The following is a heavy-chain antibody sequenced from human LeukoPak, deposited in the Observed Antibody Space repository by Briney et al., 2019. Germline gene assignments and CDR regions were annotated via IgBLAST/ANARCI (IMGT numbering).Heavy chain of an antibody. J-gene: IGHJ4*02. D-gene: IGHD1-26*01. CDR2: INPNSGGT. CDR3: ASAGLSGSYTIFDY. Sequence: GASVKVSCKASGYTFTGYYMHWVRQAPGQGLEWMGRINPNSGGTNYAQKFQGRVTMTRDTSISTAYMELSRLRSDDTAVYYCASAGLSGSYTIFDYWGQGTLVTVSS. V-gene: IGHV1-2*06. CDR1: GYTFTGYY.